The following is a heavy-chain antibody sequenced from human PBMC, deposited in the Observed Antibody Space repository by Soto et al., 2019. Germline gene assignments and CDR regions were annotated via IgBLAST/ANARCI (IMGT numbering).Heavy chain of an antibody. J-gene: IGHJ6*02. Sequence: QVQLVQSGAEVKKPGASVKVSCKASGYTFTSYAMHWVRQAPGQRLEWMGWINAGNGNTKYSQKFQGRVTITRDTSASTAYMGLSSLRSEDTAVYYCARGHALGSMWCRMDVWGQGTTVTVSS. CDR1: GYTFTSYA. V-gene: IGHV1-3*01. D-gene: IGHD2-21*01. CDR3: ARGHALGSMWCRMDV. CDR2: INAGNGNT.